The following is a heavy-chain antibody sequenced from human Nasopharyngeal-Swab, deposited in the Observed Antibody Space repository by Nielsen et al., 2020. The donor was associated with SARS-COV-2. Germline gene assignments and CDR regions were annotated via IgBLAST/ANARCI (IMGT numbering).Heavy chain of an antibody. CDR3: ARDPRGPDH. J-gene: IGHJ4*02. V-gene: IGHV1-18*01. CDR2: IGPYNGKT. D-gene: IGHD6-25*01. CDR1: GYTFTTYG. Sequence: ASVNVSCQASGYTFTTYGISWVRQAPGQGLEWMGWIGPYNGKTKYAQKFQDRVTMTTDTSTSTAYMELRSLRSDDTAVYFCARDPRGPDHWGQGTLVTVSS.